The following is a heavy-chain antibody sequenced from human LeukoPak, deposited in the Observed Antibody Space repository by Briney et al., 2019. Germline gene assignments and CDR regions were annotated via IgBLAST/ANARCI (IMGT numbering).Heavy chain of an antibody. V-gene: IGHV4-34*01. D-gene: IGHD3-10*01. CDR1: GGSFSGYY. CDR3: ARRGTMVRGVKYYYMDV. CDR2: INHSGGT. J-gene: IGHJ6*03. Sequence: SETLSLTCAVYGGSFSGYYWSWIRQPPGKGLEWIGEINHSGGTNYNPSLKSRVTISVDTSKNQFSLKLSSVTAADTAVYYCARRGTMVRGVKYYYMDVWGKGTTVTISS.